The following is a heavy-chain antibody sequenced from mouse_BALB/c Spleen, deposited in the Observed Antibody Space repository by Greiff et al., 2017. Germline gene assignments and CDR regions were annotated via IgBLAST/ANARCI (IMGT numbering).Heavy chain of an antibody. V-gene: IGHV1S137*01. CDR2: ISTYYGDA. D-gene: IGHD2-3*01. Sequence: LQESGAELVRPGVSVKISCKGSGYTFTDYAMHWVKQSHAKSLEWIGVISTYYGDASYNQKFKGKATMTVDKSSSTAYMELARLTSEDSAIYYCARFGDDGYYYAMDYWGQGTSVTVSS. CDR1: GYTFTDYA. J-gene: IGHJ4*01. CDR3: ARFGDDGYYYAMDY.